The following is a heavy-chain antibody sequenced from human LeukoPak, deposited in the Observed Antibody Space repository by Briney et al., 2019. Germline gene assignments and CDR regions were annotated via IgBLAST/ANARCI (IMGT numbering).Heavy chain of an antibody. CDR2: IYSGGST. CDR3: SVVRGVGDRDY. CDR1: GFTVSSNY. V-gene: IGHV3-53*01. D-gene: IGHD3-10*01. J-gene: IGHJ4*02. Sequence: GGSLRLSCAASGFTVSSNYMSWVRQAPGKGLEWVSVIYSGGSTYYADSVKGRFTISRDNSKNTLYLQMNRLRAEDTAVYYCSVVRGVGDRDYWGQGTLVTVSS.